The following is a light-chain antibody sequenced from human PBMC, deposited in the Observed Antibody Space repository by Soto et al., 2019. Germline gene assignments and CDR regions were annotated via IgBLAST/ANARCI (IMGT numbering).Light chain of an antibody. V-gene: IGKV3-20*01. CDR1: ESVRDNY. J-gene: IGKJ4*01. Sequence: EIVLTQSPGTLSLSPGERVTLSCRASESVRDNYLAWYQQRSGQAPRLVIYGASSRASAVPDRFSGSGSGADFTLTISRLEPEDFAVYYCQQYGSSPLTFGGGTKVEIK. CDR3: QQYGSSPLT. CDR2: GAS.